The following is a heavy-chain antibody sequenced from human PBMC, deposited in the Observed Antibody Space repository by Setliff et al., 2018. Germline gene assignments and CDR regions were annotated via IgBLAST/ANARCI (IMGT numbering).Heavy chain of an antibody. V-gene: IGHV1-2*02. CDR2: INPNSGGT. D-gene: IGHD1-26*01. CDR3: ARAGGAALNRLGAAAPYYYYYMDV. J-gene: IGHJ6*03. Sequence: ASVKVSCKAYDYTFSDYGIHWVRQAPGQGLEWMGWINPNSGGTNYAQKFQGRVTMTRDTSISTAYMELSRLRSDDTAVYYCARAGGAALNRLGAAAPYYYYYMDVWGKGTTVTVSS. CDR1: DYTFSDYG.